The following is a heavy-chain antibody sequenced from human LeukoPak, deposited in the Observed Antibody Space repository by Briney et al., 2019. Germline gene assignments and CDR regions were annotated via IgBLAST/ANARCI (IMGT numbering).Heavy chain of an antibody. CDR1: GFTFSDYY. CDR3: ARESLPGYSSSWHPDY. Sequence: GGSLRLSCAASGFTFSDYYMSWIRQAPGKGLEWVSYISSSGSTIYYADSVKGRFTISRDNAKNSLYLQMNSLRAEDTAVYYCARESLPGYSSSWHPDYWGQGTLVTVSS. D-gene: IGHD6-13*01. V-gene: IGHV3-11*04. J-gene: IGHJ4*02. CDR2: ISSSGSTI.